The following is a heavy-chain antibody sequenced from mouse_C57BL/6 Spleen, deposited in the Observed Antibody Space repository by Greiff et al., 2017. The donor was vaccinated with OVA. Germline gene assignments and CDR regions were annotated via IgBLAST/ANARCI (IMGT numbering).Heavy chain of an antibody. V-gene: IGHV3-6*01. CDR2: ISYDGSN. Sequence: ESGPGLVKPSQSLSLTCSVTGYSITSGYYWNWIRQFPGNKLEWMGYISYDGSNNYNPSLKNRISITRDTSKNQLFLKLNSVTTEDTATYYCARGGLHYAKDYWGQGTSVTVSS. J-gene: IGHJ4*01. CDR1: GYSITSGYY. CDR3: ARGGLHYAKDY.